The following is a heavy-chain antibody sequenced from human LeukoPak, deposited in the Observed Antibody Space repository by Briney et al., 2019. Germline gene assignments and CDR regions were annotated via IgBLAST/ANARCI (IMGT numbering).Heavy chain of an antibody. D-gene: IGHD1-1*01. V-gene: IGHV3-15*01. J-gene: IGHJ4*02. CDR3: AKVDNWKYGHHDF. CDR1: GFTFSNAW. CDR2: IKSKIDGGTT. Sequence: GGSLRLSCAASGFTFSNAWMSWVRQAPGKGLEWVGRIKSKIDGGTTDYAAPVKGRFTISGDDSKNTLYLQMNSLRTEDTAVYYCAKVDNWKYGHHDFWGQGTLVTVSS.